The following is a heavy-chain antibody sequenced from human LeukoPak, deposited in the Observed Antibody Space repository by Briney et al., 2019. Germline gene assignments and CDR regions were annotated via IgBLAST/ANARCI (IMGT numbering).Heavy chain of an antibody. Sequence: SETLSLTCAVYGGSFSGYYWSWIRQPPGKGLEWIGEINHSGSTNYNPSLKSRVTISVDTSKNQFSLKLSSVTAADTAVYYCARERGDSSGYYYAGGYYYMDVWGKGTTVTVSS. V-gene: IGHV4-34*01. CDR3: ARERGDSSGYYYAGGYYYMDV. CDR2: INHSGST. D-gene: IGHD3-22*01. J-gene: IGHJ6*03. CDR1: GGSFSGYY.